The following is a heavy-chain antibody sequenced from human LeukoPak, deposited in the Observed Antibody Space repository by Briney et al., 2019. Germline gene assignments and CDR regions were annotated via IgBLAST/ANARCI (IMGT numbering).Heavy chain of an antibody. CDR2: INHSGST. J-gene: IGHJ4*02. Sequence: SETLSLTCAVYGGSFSSYYWRWIRQPPGKGLEWIGEINHSGSTNYNPSLKSRVTISVDTSKNQFSLKLSSVTAADTAVYYCAREGYYYDSSGYRETKTDYWGQGTLVTVSS. V-gene: IGHV4-34*01. CDR3: AREGYYYDSSGYRETKTDY. D-gene: IGHD3-22*01. CDR1: GGSFSSYY.